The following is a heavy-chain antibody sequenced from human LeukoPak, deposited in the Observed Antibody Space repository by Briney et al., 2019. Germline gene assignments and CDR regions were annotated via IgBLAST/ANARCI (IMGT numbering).Heavy chain of an antibody. CDR1: GFTFSSYA. J-gene: IGHJ3*02. Sequence: GGSLRLSCAASGFTFSSYAMSWVRQAPGKGVEGVSAISGSGGSTYYADSVKGRFTISRDNSKNTLYLQMNSLRAEDTAVYYCAKDRIVVVVADAFDIWGQGTMVTVSS. CDR3: AKDRIVVVVADAFDI. CDR2: ISGSGGST. D-gene: IGHD2-15*01. V-gene: IGHV3-23*01.